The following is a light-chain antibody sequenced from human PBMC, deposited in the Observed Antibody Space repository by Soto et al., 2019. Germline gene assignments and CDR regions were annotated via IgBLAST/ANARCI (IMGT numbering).Light chain of an antibody. Sequence: DIHLTQSPSTLSASVGDIVTITCRASQSISVWLAWYQQKAGKAPNILIYKESRLESGVPSRLSGSGSETEFTLTISGLQPGDSATYYCQQYNSYSPTCGQGTKVDIK. CDR2: KES. CDR3: QQYNSYSPT. CDR1: QSISVW. J-gene: IGKJ1*01. V-gene: IGKV1-5*03.